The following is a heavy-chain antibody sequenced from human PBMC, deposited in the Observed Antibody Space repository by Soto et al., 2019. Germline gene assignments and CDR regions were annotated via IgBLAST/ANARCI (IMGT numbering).Heavy chain of an antibody. CDR3: ARDHGTSRSMLYFYGMDV. V-gene: IGHV3-30*03. Sequence: QVQLVESGGGMIQPGRSLRLSCAASGFSFSNYAMHWVRQAPGKGLEWVVVTSYDGSSKYYADSVKGRFTISRDNSKNTLYLQMNSLRGEDTALYYCARDHGTSRSMLYFYGMDVWGQGTTVTVSS. CDR2: TSYDGSSK. D-gene: IGHD2-2*01. CDR1: GFSFSNYA. J-gene: IGHJ6*02.